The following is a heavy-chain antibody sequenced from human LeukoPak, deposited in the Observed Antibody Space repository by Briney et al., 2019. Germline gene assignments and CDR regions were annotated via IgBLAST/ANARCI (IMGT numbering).Heavy chain of an antibody. CDR1: GFTVSSNY. Sequence: GGSLRLSCAASGFTVSSNYMSWVRQAPGKRLEWVSVIYSGGGTYYADSVKGRFTISRDSSKNTLFLQMNSLRAEDTAVYYCARTNRYDSSGYRSLYWFFDLWGRGTLVTVSS. V-gene: IGHV3-53*01. D-gene: IGHD3-22*01. J-gene: IGHJ2*01. CDR2: IYSGGGT. CDR3: ARTNRYDSSGYRSLYWFFDL.